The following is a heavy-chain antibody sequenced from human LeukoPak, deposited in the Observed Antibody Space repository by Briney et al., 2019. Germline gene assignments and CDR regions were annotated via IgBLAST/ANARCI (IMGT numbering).Heavy chain of an antibody. J-gene: IGHJ4*02. CDR3: TRDQTPYY. Sequence: PGGSLRLSCTASGFTFGDYAMTWVRQAPGKGLEWVGFIRSQIYGGTPEYAASVKGRFTISRDDSEGVAYLQMNSLKTEDTAVYYCTRDQTPYYWGQGTLVTVSS. CDR1: GFTFGDYA. V-gene: IGHV3-49*04. CDR2: IRSQIYGGTP.